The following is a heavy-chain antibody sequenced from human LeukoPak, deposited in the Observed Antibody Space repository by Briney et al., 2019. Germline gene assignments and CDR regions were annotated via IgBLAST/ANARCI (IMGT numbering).Heavy chain of an antibody. J-gene: IGHJ5*02. CDR1: GGSISSYY. V-gene: IGHV4-59*01. Sequence: PSETLSLTCTVSGGSISSYYLSWIRQPPGKGLEWIGYINFSGSTKYKSSLKSRVTISVDTSKNQFSLKLSSVTAADTAVYYCARTPDPYNWLDPWGQGTLGSVSS. CDR2: INFSGST. CDR3: ARTPDPYNWLDP.